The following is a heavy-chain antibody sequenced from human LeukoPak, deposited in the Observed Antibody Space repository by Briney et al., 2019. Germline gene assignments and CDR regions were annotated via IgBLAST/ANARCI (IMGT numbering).Heavy chain of an antibody. D-gene: IGHD6-13*01. CDR3: AKDQGPLLSIAAARVFDI. J-gene: IGHJ3*02. V-gene: IGHV3-23*01. Sequence: PGGSLRLSCAASGFSFSNYGMNWVRQAPGKGLEWVSGISRSGDSTYYAASVKGRFTISRDNSENTLYLQMNSLRAEDTAVYYCAKDQGPLLSIAAARVFDIWGQGTMVTVSS. CDR1: GFSFSNYG. CDR2: ISRSGDST.